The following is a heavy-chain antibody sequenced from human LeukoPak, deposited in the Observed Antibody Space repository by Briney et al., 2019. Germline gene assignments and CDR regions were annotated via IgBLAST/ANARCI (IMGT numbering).Heavy chain of an antibody. CDR3: ARTYPNSGSVDY. CDR2: IYHSGST. D-gene: IGHD1-26*01. V-gene: IGHV4-30-2*01. Sequence: SETLSLTCTVSGGSISSGGYSWSWIRQPPGKGLEWIGYIYHSGSTYYNPSLKGRVTISVDRSKNQFSLKLSSVTAADTAVYYCARTYPNSGSVDYWGQGTLVTVSS. J-gene: IGHJ4*02. CDR1: GGSISSGGYS.